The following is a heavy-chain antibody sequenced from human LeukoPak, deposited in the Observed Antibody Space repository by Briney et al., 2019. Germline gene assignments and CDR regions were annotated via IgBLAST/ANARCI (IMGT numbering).Heavy chain of an antibody. Sequence: PSQTLSLTCTVSGGSISSGPYYWSWIRQHPGKGLEWIGYIYYSGSTYYNPSLKSRVTISVDTSKNQFSLKLSSVTAADTAVYYCARQYYYDSSGYRPFDYWGQGTLVTVSS. J-gene: IGHJ4*02. CDR2: IYYSGST. CDR1: GGSISSGPYY. CDR3: ARQYYYDSSGYRPFDY. V-gene: IGHV4-31*03. D-gene: IGHD3-22*01.